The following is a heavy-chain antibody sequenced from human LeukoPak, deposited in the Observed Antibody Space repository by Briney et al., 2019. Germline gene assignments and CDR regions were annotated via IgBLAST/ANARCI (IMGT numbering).Heavy chain of an antibody. V-gene: IGHV3-23*01. CDR1: GFTFDDYG. CDR2: ISGSGGST. D-gene: IGHD6-19*01. CDR3: AKKSSAWFGDDY. Sequence: PGGSLRLSCAASGFTFDDYGMSWVRQAPGKGLEWVSGISGSGGSTYYADSVKGRFTISRDNSKNTLYLQMNSLRAEDTAVYFCAKKSSAWFGDDYWGQGTLVTVSS. J-gene: IGHJ4*02.